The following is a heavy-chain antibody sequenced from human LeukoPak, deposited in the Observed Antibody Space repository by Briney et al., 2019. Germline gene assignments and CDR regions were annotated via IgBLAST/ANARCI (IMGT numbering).Heavy chain of an antibody. CDR3: ARVGIPMVRGTKHWFDP. V-gene: IGHV4-59*11. J-gene: IGHJ5*02. CDR2: IYYSGST. Sequence: SETLSLTCTVSGGSISSHYWSWIRQPPGKGLEWIGYIYYSGSTNYNPSLKSRVTISVDTSKNQFSLKLSSVTAADTAVYYCARVGIPMVRGTKHWFDPWGQGTLVTVSS. CDR1: GGSISSHY. D-gene: IGHD3-10*01.